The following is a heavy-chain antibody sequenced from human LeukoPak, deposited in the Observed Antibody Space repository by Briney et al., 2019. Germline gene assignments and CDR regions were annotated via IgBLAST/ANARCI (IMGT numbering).Heavy chain of an antibody. J-gene: IGHJ3*02. V-gene: IGHV3-11*04. CDR1: GFTFSDYY. D-gene: IGHD4-17*01. Sequence: KPGGSLRLSCAASGFTFSDYYMSWIRQAPGKGLGWVSYISPDSNTIRYADSVKGRFTFSRDNAKNSLYLQMNSLGADDTAVYYCARHDYGASRVTFDICGQGTMVTVSS. CDR3: ARHDYGASRVTFDI. CDR2: ISPDSNTI.